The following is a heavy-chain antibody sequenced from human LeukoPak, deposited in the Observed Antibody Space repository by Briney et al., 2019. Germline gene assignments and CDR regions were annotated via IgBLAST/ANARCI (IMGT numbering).Heavy chain of an antibody. D-gene: IGHD6-13*01. CDR3: AKLAAAGFDY. CDR2: IRYEGSNK. Sequence: GGSLRLSCAASGFTFSSYGMHWVRQAPGRGLEWGAFIRYEGSNKYYADSVKGRFTISRDNSKNTLYLQMNSLRAEDTAVYYCAKLAAAGFDYRGPGTLVTVSS. V-gene: IGHV3-30*02. CDR1: GFTFSSYG. J-gene: IGHJ4*02.